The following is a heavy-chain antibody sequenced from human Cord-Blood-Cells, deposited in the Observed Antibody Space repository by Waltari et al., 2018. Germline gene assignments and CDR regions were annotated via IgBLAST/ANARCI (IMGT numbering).Heavy chain of an antibody. CDR2: INHSGST. Sequence: QVQLQQWGAGLLKPSETLSLTCAVYGGSFSGYYWSWIRQPPGKGLEWIGEINHSGSTNYNPSLKSRVTISVDTSKNQFSLKLSSVTAADTAVYYCARGEGEGSSYDYWGQGTLVTVSS. D-gene: IGHD6-6*01. J-gene: IGHJ4*02. V-gene: IGHV4-34*01. CDR3: ARGEGEGSSYDY. CDR1: GGSFSGYY.